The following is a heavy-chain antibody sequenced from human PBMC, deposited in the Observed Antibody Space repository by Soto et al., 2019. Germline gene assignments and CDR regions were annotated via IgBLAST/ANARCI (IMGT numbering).Heavy chain of an antibody. Sequence: QVQLVESGGGVVQPGRSLRLSCAASGFTFSSYAMHWVRQAPGKGLEWVAVISYDGSNKYYADAVKGRFTISRDNSKNTLNLQMNSLRAEDTAVYYCARRLVAGTDYYYYGMDVWGQGTTVTVSS. CDR2: ISYDGSNK. CDR3: ARRLVAGTDYYYYGMDV. J-gene: IGHJ6*02. D-gene: IGHD6-19*01. CDR1: GFTFSSYA. V-gene: IGHV3-30-3*01.